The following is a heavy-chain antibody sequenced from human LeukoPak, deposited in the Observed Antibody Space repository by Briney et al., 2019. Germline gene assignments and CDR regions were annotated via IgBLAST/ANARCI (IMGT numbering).Heavy chain of an antibody. D-gene: IGHD2-2*01. Sequence: SVEVSCKASGGTFSSYAISWVRQAPGQGLEWMGGTIPIFGTANYAQKFQGRVTITADESTSTAYMELSSLRSEDTAVYYCARYCSSTSCLVFDLWGRGTLVTVSS. J-gene: IGHJ2*01. CDR2: TIPIFGTA. CDR1: GGTFSSYA. CDR3: ARYCSSTSCLVFDL. V-gene: IGHV1-69*13.